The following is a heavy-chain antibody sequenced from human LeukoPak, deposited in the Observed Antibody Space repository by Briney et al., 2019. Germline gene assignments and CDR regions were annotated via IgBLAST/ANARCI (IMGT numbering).Heavy chain of an antibody. CDR1: GYTFTRYY. Sequence: ASVKVSCKATGYTFTRYYIHWVRQAPGQGLEWMGLINPSGGSTSYSQKLQGRLTMTRDMSTSTVYMELSSLRSEDTAVYYCARDSNYYDRSGYFCPSDYWGQGTLVTVS. V-gene: IGHV1-46*01. CDR2: INPSGGST. CDR3: ARDSNYYDRSGYFCPSDY. J-gene: IGHJ4*02. D-gene: IGHD3-22*01.